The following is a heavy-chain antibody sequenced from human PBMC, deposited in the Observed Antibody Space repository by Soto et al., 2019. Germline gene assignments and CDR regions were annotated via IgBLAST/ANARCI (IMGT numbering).Heavy chain of an antibody. CDR2: IYYSGST. CDR1: GGSISSGDYY. J-gene: IGHJ6*02. V-gene: IGHV4-30-4*01. Sequence: PSETLSLTCTVSGGSISSGDYYWSWIRQPPGKGLEWIGYIYYSGSTYYNPSLKSRVTISVDTSKNQFSLKLSSVTAADTAVYYCARDTAMVGEDGMDVWGQGTTVTVSS. CDR3: ARDTAMVGEDGMDV. D-gene: IGHD5-18*01.